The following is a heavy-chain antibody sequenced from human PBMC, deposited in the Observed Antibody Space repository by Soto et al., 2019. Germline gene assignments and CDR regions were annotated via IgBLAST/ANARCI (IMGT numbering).Heavy chain of an antibody. V-gene: IGHV3-33*01. J-gene: IGHJ6*03. D-gene: IGHD2-2*01. CDR1: GFTFSSYG. CDR3: ARDRGSTSWGSYYYYYMDV. Sequence: GGSLRLSCAASGFTFSSYGMHWVRQAPGKGLEWVAVIWYDGSNKYYADSVKGRFTISRDNSKNTLYLQMNSLRAEDTAVYYCARDRGSTSWGSYYYYYMDVWGKGTTVTVSS. CDR2: IWYDGSNK.